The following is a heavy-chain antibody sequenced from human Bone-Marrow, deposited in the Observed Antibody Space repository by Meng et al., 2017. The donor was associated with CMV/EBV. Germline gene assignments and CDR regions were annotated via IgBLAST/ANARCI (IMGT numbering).Heavy chain of an antibody. CDR1: GFTFSSYA. J-gene: IGHJ4*02. V-gene: IGHV3-23*01. D-gene: IGHD3-3*01. Sequence: GESLKISCAASGFTFSSYAMSWVRQAPGKGLEWVSAISGSGGSTYYADSVKGRFTISRDNSKNTLYLQMNSLRAEDTAVYYCAATIFGVVMYWGQGTLVTVSS. CDR2: ISGSGGST. CDR3: AATIFGVVMY.